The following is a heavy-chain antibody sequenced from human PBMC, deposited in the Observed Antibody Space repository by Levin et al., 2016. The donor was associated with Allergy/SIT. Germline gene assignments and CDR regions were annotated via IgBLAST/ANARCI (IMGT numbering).Heavy chain of an antibody. J-gene: IGHJ6*02. CDR3: TTDSNYAEPHYYYYYGMDV. D-gene: IGHD4-11*01. V-gene: IGHV3-15*01. Sequence: GESLKISCAASGFTFSNAWMSWVRQAPGKGLEWVGRIKSKTDGGTTDYAAPVKGRFTISRDDSKNTLYLQMNSLKTEDTAVYYCTTDSNYAEPHYYYYYGMDVWGQGTTVTVSS. CDR2: IKSKTDGGTT. CDR1: GFTFSNAW.